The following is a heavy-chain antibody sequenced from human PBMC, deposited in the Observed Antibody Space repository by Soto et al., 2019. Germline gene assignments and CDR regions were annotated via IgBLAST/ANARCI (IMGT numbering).Heavy chain of an antibody. J-gene: IGHJ4*03. D-gene: IGHD3-22*01. Sequence: PGGSLRLSCAASGLTFSSYAMSWVRQATGKGLEWVSAISGSGGSTYYADSVKGRFTISRDNSKNTLYLQMNSLRAEDTAVYYCAKGGRYYYDSSGYPDYWGQGTMVTVSS. CDR2: ISGSGGST. CDR3: AKGGRYYYDSSGYPDY. CDR1: GLTFSSYA. V-gene: IGHV3-23*01.